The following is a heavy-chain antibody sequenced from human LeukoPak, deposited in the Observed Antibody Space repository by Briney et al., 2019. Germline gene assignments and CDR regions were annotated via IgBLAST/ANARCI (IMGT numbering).Heavy chain of an antibody. CDR3: ATGAVAGTCFDY. Sequence: GGSLRLSCAASGFTFSDYYMSWIRQAPGKGLEWASYISSSGSTIYYADSVKGRFTISRDNAKNSLYLQMNSLRAEDTAVYYCATGAVAGTCFDYWGQGTLVTVSS. CDR2: ISSSGSTI. J-gene: IGHJ4*02. V-gene: IGHV3-11*01. CDR1: GFTFSDYY. D-gene: IGHD6-19*01.